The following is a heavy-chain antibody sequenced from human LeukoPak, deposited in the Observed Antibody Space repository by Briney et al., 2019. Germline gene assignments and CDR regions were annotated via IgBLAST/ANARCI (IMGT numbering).Heavy chain of an antibody. J-gene: IGHJ5*02. D-gene: IGHD6-19*01. CDR1: EFTFSNYD. Sequence: PGGSLRLSCAASEFTFSNYDMHWVRQAPGKGLEWVAVIWYDGSNKYYADSVKGRFTIPRDNSKNTLYLQMNSLRAEDTAVYYCARGIAVAGTFWFDQWGQGTLVTVSS. V-gene: IGHV3-33*01. CDR2: IWYDGSNK. CDR3: ARGIAVAGTFWFDQ.